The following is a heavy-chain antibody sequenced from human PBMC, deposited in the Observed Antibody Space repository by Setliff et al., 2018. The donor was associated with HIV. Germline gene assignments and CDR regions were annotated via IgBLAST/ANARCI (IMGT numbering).Heavy chain of an antibody. J-gene: IGHJ4*02. V-gene: IGHV1-18*01. Sequence: ASVKVSCKAPGYTFIHYDVSWVRRAPGQGLEWMGWINVNNGHTNYAQKFQGRVTGTTDTSTTTVYMELRSLRSDDTAVYSCARVVRGVSQSAKTFAYWGQGTLVTVSS. CDR2: INVNNGHT. CDR1: GYTFIHYD. CDR3: ARVVRGVSQSAKTFAY. D-gene: IGHD6-6*01.